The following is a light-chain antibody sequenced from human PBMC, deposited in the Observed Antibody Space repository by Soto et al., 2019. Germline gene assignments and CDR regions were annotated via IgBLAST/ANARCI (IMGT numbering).Light chain of an antibody. CDR2: DVS. V-gene: IGLV2-14*03. CDR1: SSEVGGYNY. Sequence: QSMLTQPASVSGSPGQSITISCTGTSSEVGGYNYVSWYQHHPGKAPKLIIYDVSNRPSGVSIRFSGSKSDNTASLTISGLQPEDEADYHCSSYTTSNTRQIVFGTGTKVTVL. J-gene: IGLJ1*01. CDR3: SSYTTSNTRQIV.